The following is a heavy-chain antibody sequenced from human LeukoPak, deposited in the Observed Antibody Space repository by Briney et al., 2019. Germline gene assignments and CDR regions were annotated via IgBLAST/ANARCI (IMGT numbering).Heavy chain of an antibody. Sequence: GGSLRLSCAASGFTFNNFAVNWVRQAPGKGLEWVSSISGSGDSTYYADSVKGRFTISRDNSKNTLFLQMNSLRAEDTAVYYCAKDRYDSGGYYSYYFDCWGRGTLVTVSS. CDR2: ISGSGDST. D-gene: IGHD3-22*01. J-gene: IGHJ4*02. CDR1: GFTFNNFA. CDR3: AKDRYDSGGYYSYYFDC. V-gene: IGHV3-23*01.